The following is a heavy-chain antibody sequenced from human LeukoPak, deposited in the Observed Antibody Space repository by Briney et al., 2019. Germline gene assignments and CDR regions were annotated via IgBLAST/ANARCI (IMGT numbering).Heavy chain of an antibody. CDR3: AREEGATEFDY. CDR2: INPSGGST. D-gene: IGHD1-26*01. J-gene: IGHJ4*02. CDR1: GYAFTSYY. V-gene: IGHV1-46*01. Sequence: GASVKVSCKASGYAFTSYYMHWVRQAPGQGLEWMGIINPSGGSTSYAQKFQGRVTMTRDTSTSTVYMELSSLRSEDTAVYYCAREEGATEFDYWGQGTLVTVSS.